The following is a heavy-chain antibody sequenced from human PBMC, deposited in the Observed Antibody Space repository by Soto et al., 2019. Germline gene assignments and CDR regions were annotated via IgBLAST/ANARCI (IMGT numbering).Heavy chain of an antibody. CDR3: ARNGITMIVGGHWFDP. J-gene: IGHJ5*02. V-gene: IGHV1-69*13. CDR1: GGTFSSYA. D-gene: IGHD3-22*01. CDR2: IIPIFGTG. Sequence: SVKVSCKASGGTFSSYAISWVRQAPGEGLEWMGGIIPIFGTGNYAQEFQGRVTITADESKSTAYMDLSSLRSEDTAVYYCARNGITMIVGGHWFDPWAQGTLVTVSS.